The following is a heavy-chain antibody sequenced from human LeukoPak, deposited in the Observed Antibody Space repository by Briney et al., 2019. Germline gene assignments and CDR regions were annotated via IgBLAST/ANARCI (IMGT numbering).Heavy chain of an antibody. CDR2: IYSGGST. D-gene: IGHD3/OR15-3a*01. V-gene: IGHV3-53*01. CDR3: ARERTRAPEFDY. CDR1: GFTVSSFY. J-gene: IGHJ4*02. Sequence: GSLRLSCVASGFTVSSFYMSWVRQAPGKGLEWVSVIYSGGSTYYADSVKGRFTISRDNSKNTLFLQMNSLRAEDTAVYYCARERTRAPEFDYWGQGTLVTVSS.